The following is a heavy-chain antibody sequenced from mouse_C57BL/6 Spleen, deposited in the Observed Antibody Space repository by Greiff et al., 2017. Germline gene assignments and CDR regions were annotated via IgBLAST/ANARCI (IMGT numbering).Heavy chain of an antibody. J-gene: IGHJ2*01. Sequence: EVKLQESGGGLVQPGGSLKLSCAASGFTFSDYYMYWVRQTPEKRLEWVAYISNGGGSTYYPDTVKGRFTISRDNAKNTLYLQMSRLKSEDTAMYYCARYGSSYFDYWGQGTTLTVSS. CDR1: GFTFSDYY. D-gene: IGHD1-1*01. V-gene: IGHV5-12*01. CDR3: ARYGSSYFDY. CDR2: ISNGGGST.